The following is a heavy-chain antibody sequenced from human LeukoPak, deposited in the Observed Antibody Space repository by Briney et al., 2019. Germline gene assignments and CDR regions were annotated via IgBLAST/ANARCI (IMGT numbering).Heavy chain of an antibody. CDR1: GDIVSSNSAA. V-gene: IGHV6-1*01. D-gene: IGHD1-1*01. CDR2: TYYRSKWST. J-gene: IGHJ4*02. Sequence: SQTLSLTCAISGDIVSSNSAAWNWIRQSPSRGLEWLGRTYYRSKWSTYYAVSVKSRISINRDTSKNQISLQLNFVTPEDTAVYYCARSTGPIDYWGQGTLVTVSS. CDR3: ARSTGPIDY.